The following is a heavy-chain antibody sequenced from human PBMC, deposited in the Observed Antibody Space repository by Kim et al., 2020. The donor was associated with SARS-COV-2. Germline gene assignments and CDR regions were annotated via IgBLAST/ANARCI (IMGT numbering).Heavy chain of an antibody. J-gene: IGHJ4*02. CDR1: GYSFTSYW. V-gene: IGHV5-10-1*01. CDR3: ARLEKAHQQQLVPYYFDY. CDR2: IDPSDSYT. Sequence: GESLKISCKGSGYSFTSYWISWVRQMPGKGLEWMGRIDPSDSYTNYSPSFQGHVTISADKSISTAYLQWSSLKASDTAMYYCARLEKAHQQQLVPYYFDYWGQGTLVTVSS. D-gene: IGHD6-13*01.